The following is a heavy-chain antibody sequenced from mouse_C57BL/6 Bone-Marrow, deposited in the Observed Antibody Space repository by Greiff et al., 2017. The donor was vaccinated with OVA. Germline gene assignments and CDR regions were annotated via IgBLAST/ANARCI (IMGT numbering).Heavy chain of an antibody. Sequence: EVQRVESEGGLVQPGSSMKLSCTASGFTFSDYYMAWVRQVPEKGLEWVANINYDGSSTYYLDSLKSRFIISRDNAKNILYLQMSSLKSEDTATYYCARAPLFDYWGQGTTLTVSS. J-gene: IGHJ2*01. CDR1: GFTFSDYY. V-gene: IGHV5-16*01. CDR2: INYDGSST. D-gene: IGHD6-1*01. CDR3: ARAPLFDY.